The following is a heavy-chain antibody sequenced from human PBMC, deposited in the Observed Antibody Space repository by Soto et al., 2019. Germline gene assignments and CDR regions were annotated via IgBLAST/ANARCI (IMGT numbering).Heavy chain of an antibody. CDR2: IIAYNGNT. CDR1: GYTFPSYG. J-gene: IGHJ4*02. V-gene: IGHV1-18*01. CDR3: ARAVYDSSGYYNEYFDY. D-gene: IGHD3-22*01. Sequence: ASVKVSCKASGYTFPSYGISWVRQAPGQGHEWMGWIIAYNGNTNYAQKLQGRVTITTDTSTSTVYMELRSLRSDDTAVYFCARAVYDSSGYYNEYFDYWGQGTLVTVSS.